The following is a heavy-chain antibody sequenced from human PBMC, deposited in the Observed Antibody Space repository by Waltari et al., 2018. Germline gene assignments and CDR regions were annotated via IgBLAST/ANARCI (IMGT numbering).Heavy chain of an antibody. V-gene: IGHV3-33*01. J-gene: IGHJ4*02. CDR2: IWHDGSNE. CDR1: GFTFSRFG. CDR3: ASQSTTLFDY. Sequence: QVQLVESGGGVVQPGRSLRLSCAESGFTFSRFGMHWVRQAPGKGLEWVAVIWHDGSNEYYVDSVKGRFTISRDNSKNTLYLQMNSLRAEDSAVYYCASQSTTLFDYWGQGTLVTVSS. D-gene: IGHD2-15*01.